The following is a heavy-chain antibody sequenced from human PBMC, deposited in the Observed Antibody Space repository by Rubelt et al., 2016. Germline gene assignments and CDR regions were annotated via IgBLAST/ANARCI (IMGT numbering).Heavy chain of an antibody. J-gene: IGHJ4*02. V-gene: IGHV5-10-1*01. D-gene: IGHD1-26*01. Sequence: NYSPSFQGHVIISADKSLSTAYLHWSSLKASDTAMYYCARLGGYGATRRGGPLDYWGQGTLVTVSS. CDR3: ARLGGYGATRRGGPLDY.